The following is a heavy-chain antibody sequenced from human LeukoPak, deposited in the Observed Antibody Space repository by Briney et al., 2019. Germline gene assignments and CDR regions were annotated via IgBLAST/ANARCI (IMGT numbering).Heavy chain of an antibody. J-gene: IGHJ4*02. CDR1: GYTFTGCY. CDR3: TSWAGGNAPVASFDY. Sequence: ASVEVSCKPSGYTFTGCYMHWMRQAPGQGLEWVGWINLNSGDTNYAQKFQGRVTMTRDTSISTAYMELRRLRSDDTAVYYCTSWAGGNAPVASFDYWGQGTLVTVSS. CDR2: INLNSGDT. V-gene: IGHV1-2*02. D-gene: IGHD2-21*01.